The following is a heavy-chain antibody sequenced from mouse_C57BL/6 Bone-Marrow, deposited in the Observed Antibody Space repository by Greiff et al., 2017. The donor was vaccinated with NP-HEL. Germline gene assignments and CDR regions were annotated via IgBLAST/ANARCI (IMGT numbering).Heavy chain of an antibody. D-gene: IGHD6-1*01. CDR3: ARAVLPLWYFDV. CDR1: GYTFTSYW. J-gene: IGHJ1*03. V-gene: IGHV1-64*01. Sequence: VQLQQPGAELVKPGASVKLSCKASGYTFTSYWMHWVKQRPGQGLEWIGMIHPNSGSTNYNEKFKSKATLTVDKSSSTAYMQLSSLTSEDSAVYDCARAVLPLWYFDVWGTGTTVTVSS. CDR2: IHPNSGST.